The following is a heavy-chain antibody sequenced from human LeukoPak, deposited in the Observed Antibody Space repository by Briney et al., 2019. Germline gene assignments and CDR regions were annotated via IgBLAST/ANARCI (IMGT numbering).Heavy chain of an antibody. CDR3: TIPITMVRGVITPADYFDY. D-gene: IGHD3-10*01. CDR1: GFTFSNAW. J-gene: IGHJ4*02. CDR2: XXXXXXGGTT. V-gene: IGHV3-15*01. Sequence: GGSLRLSCAASGFTFSNAWMSWVRQAPGKGLXXXXXXXXXXXGGTTDYAAPVKGRFTISRDDSKNTLYLQMNSLKTEDTAVYYCTIPITMVRGVITPADYFDYWGQGTLVTVSS.